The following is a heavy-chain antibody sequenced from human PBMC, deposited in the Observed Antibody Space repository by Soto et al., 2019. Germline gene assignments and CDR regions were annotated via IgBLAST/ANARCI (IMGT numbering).Heavy chain of an antibody. V-gene: IGHV1-69*13. CDR1: GGTFSSYA. J-gene: IGHJ6*02. CDR3: ARDYDFWSGYGPNGMDV. D-gene: IGHD3-3*01. Sequence: ASVKVSCKASGGTFSSYAISWVRQAPGQGLEWMGGIIPIFGTANYAQKFQGRVAITADESTSTAYMELSSLRSEDTAVYYCARDYDFWSGYGPNGMDVWGQGTTVTVSS. CDR2: IIPIFGTA.